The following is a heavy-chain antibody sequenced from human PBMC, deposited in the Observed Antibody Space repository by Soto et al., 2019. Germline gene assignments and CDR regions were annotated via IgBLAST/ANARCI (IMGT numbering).Heavy chain of an antibody. V-gene: IGHV3-23*01. D-gene: IGHD5-18*01. J-gene: IGHJ4*02. Sequence: PGVSLRLSCAASGFIFNNYAMTWVRQAPGKGLEWVSTVTASGGGTFYANSVKGRFTISRDNSRNTLHLQMSSLRVEDTALYYCAKALVPALTAKFGYWGQGTLVTVSS. CDR2: VTASGGGT. CDR3: AKALVPALTAKFGY. CDR1: GFIFNNYA.